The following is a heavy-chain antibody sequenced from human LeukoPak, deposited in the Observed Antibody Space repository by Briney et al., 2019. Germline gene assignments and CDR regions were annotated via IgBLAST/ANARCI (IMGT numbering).Heavy chain of an antibody. Sequence: ASVKVSCKASGYTFTSYYMHWVRQAPGQGLEWMGIINPSGGSTSYAQKFQGRVTMTRDMSTSTVYMELSSLRSEDTAVYYCARGLSRPGPYYYYYYMDVWGKGTTVTVSS. J-gene: IGHJ6*03. CDR1: GYTFTSYY. CDR2: INPSGGST. D-gene: IGHD1-14*01. CDR3: ARGLSRPGPYYYYYYMDV. V-gene: IGHV1-46*01.